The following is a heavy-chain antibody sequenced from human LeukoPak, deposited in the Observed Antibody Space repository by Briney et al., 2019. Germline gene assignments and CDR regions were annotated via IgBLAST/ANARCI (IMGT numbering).Heavy chain of an antibody. CDR1: GFTFSSYS. Sequence: GGSLRLSCAASGFTFSSYSMNWVRQAPGKGLEWVSSISSGNSYIYYADSVKGRFTISRDNAKNSPYLQMNGLRAEDTAVYYCARETRNGKPDFDYWGQGTLVTVSS. V-gene: IGHV3-21*01. D-gene: IGHD1-14*01. J-gene: IGHJ4*02. CDR2: ISSGNSYI. CDR3: ARETRNGKPDFDY.